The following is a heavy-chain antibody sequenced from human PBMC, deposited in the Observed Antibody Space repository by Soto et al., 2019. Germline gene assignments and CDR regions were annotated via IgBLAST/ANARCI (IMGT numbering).Heavy chain of an antibody. Sequence: GESLKISCKGSGYSFTSYWIGWVRQMPGKGLEWMGIIYPGDSDTRYSPSFQGQVTISADKSISTAYLQWSSLKASDTAMYYCASAATVTNEGTDAFDIWGQGTMVTVSS. V-gene: IGHV5-51*01. D-gene: IGHD4-17*01. J-gene: IGHJ3*02. CDR2: IYPGDSDT. CDR3: ASAATVTNEGTDAFDI. CDR1: GYSFTSYW.